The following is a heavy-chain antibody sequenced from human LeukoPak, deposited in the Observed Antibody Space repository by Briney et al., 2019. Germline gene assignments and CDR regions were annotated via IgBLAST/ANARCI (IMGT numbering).Heavy chain of an antibody. V-gene: IGHV3-11*01. CDR1: GFTFSDYY. Sequence: PGGSLRLSCAASGFTFSDYYMSWIRQAPRKRLERVSYISSGSTIYYADSVKGGFTISRDKAQNELYLQMKSLRAEDMVVYYCARDMVPGRGYSYGYPLDYWGQGTLVTVSS. D-gene: IGHD5-18*01. CDR2: ISSGSTI. CDR3: ARDMVPGRGYSYGYPLDY. J-gene: IGHJ4*02.